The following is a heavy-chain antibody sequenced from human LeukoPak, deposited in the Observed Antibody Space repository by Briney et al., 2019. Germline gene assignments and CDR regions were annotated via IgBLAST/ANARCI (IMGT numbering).Heavy chain of an antibody. D-gene: IGHD1-26*01. CDR2: ISYDGSNK. CDR1: GFTFSSYA. Sequence: PGGSLRLSCAASGFTFSSYAMHWVRQAPGKGLEWVAVISYDGSNKYYADSVKGRFTISRDNSKNTLYLQMNSLRAEDTAVYYCAREPLYSGSYYWGQGTLVTVSS. CDR3: AREPLYSGSYY. V-gene: IGHV3-30-3*01. J-gene: IGHJ4*02.